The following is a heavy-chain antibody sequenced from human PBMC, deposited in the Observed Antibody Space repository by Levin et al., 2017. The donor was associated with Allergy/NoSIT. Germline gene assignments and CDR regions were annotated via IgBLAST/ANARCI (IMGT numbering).Heavy chain of an antibody. V-gene: IGHV4-61*01. D-gene: IGHD3-22*01. J-gene: IGHJ3*02. CDR2: IYYSGST. CDR1: GGSVSSGSYY. CDR3: ARDHYITMIVEETYAFDS. Sequence: SETLSLTCTVSGGSVSSGSYYWSWIRQPPGKGLEWIGYIYYSGSTNYNPSLKSRVTISVDTSKNQFSLKLSSVTAADTAVYYCARDHYITMIVEETYAFDSWGQGTMVTVSS.